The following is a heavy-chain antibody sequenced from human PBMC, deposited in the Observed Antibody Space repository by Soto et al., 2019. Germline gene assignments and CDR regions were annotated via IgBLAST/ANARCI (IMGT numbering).Heavy chain of an antibody. V-gene: IGHV5-51*01. CDR2: IYPGDSDT. CDR3: AREQYYYDSRVYYYGMDV. CDR1: GYSFTSYW. J-gene: IGHJ6*02. Sequence: GESLKISCKGSGYSFTSYWIGWVRQMPGKGLEWMGIIYPGDSDTRYSPSFQGQVTISADKSISTAYLQWSSLKASDTAMYYCAREQYYYDSRVYYYGMDVWGQGTTVTVSS. D-gene: IGHD3-22*01.